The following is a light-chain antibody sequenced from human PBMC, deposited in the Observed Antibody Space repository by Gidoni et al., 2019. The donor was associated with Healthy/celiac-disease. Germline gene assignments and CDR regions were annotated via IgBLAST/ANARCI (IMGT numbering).Light chain of an antibody. J-gene: IGKJ4*01. CDR1: QSISSW. CDR3: QQYNSYPLT. V-gene: IGKV1-5*03. CDR2: KAS. Sequence: DIQMTQSPSTLSASVGERVTRPSRASQSISSWLAWYQQKPGKAPKLLIYKASSLESGVPSRFSGSGSGTEFTLTISSLQPDDFATYYCQQYNSYPLTFGGGTKVEIK.